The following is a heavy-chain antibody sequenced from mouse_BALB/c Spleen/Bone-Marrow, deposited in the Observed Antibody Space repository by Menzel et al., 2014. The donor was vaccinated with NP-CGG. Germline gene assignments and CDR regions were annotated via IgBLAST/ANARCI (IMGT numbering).Heavy chain of an antibody. CDR1: GYSITSGYG. D-gene: IGHD1-1*01. CDR3: VTETTVIADIDY. Sequence: EVQLQQSGPDLVKPSQSLSLTCTVTGYSITSGYGWHWIRQFPGKKLEWLGYIHYSAYTNYNPSLKSRISITRDTSKNQFFLQLNSVTTEYTATYYGVTETTVIADIDYGGQGTTLTGSS. V-gene: IGHV3-1*02. CDR2: IHYSAYT. J-gene: IGHJ2*01.